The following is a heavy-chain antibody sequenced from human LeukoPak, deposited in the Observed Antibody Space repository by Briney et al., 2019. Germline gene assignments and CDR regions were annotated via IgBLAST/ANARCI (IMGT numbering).Heavy chain of an antibody. V-gene: IGHV1-69*13. D-gene: IGHD2-21*02. Sequence: SVKVSCKASGYTFTGYYMHWVRQAPGQGLEWMGGIIPIFGTANYAQKFQGRVTITADGSTSTAYMELSSLRSEDTAVYYCARDGDHDGYYYMDVWGKGTTVTVSS. J-gene: IGHJ6*03. CDR1: GYTFTGYY. CDR2: IIPIFGTA. CDR3: ARDGDHDGYYYMDV.